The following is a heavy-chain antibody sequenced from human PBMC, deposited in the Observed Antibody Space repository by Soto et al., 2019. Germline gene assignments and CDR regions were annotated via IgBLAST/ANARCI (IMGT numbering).Heavy chain of an antibody. CDR3: ARSRGVTMVRGVIPPYYYYGMDV. V-gene: IGHV1-69*01. CDR2: LIPIFGTA. Sequence: QVQLVQSGAEVKKPGSLVKVSCKASGGTFSSYAISWVRQAPGQGLEWMGGLIPIFGTANYAQKLQGRVTIPAGESTSTAYMELSSLRSEDTAVYYCARSRGVTMVRGVIPPYYYYGMDVWGQGTPVTVSS. CDR1: GGTFSSYA. D-gene: IGHD3-10*01. J-gene: IGHJ6*02.